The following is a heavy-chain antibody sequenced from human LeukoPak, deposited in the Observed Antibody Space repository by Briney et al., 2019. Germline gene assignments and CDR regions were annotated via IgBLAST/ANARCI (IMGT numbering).Heavy chain of an antibody. J-gene: IGHJ4*02. CDR3: VKDPFYGGNPLYYFDY. CDR2: LTGDGGRI. D-gene: IGHD4-23*01. Sequence: GGSLRLSCSASGFTFSSYAMHWVRQAPGKGLECVSALTGDGGRIYYADSVKGRFTISRDNSKNTLYLQMSSLRVEDTAVYYCVKDPFYGGNPLYYFDYWGQGTLVAVSS. CDR1: GFTFSSYA. V-gene: IGHV3-64D*06.